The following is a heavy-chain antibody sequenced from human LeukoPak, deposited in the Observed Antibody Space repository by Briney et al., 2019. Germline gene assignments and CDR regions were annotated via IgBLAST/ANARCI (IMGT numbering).Heavy chain of an antibody. J-gene: IGHJ5*02. Sequence: PSETLSLTCTVSGYSISSGYYWGWIRQPPGKGLEWIGSIYHSGSTYYNPSLKSRVTMSVDTSKNQFSLKLSSVTAADTAVYYCARAHRFGWFDPWGQGTLVTVSS. CDR2: IYHSGST. CDR1: GYSISSGYY. D-gene: IGHD3-10*01. V-gene: IGHV4-38-2*02. CDR3: ARAHRFGWFDP.